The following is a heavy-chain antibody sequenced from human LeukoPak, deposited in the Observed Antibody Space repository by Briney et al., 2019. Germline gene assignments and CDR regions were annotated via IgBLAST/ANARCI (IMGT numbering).Heavy chain of an antibody. Sequence: ASVKVSCKASGDTFSGYPFSWVRQAPGQGLEWMGGIIPILGTPNYAQKFQGRLTITADTSPTTVYMEVSSLRSDDTAVYYCATAPGWLWGQGTLVTVSS. J-gene: IGHJ4*02. V-gene: IGHV1-69*10. CDR3: ATAPGWL. CDR1: GDTFSGYP. D-gene: IGHD6-19*01. CDR2: IIPILGTP.